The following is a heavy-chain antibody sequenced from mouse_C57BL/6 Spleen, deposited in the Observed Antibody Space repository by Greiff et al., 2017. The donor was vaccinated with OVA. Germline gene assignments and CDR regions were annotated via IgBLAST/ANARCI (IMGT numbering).Heavy chain of an antibody. Sequence: EVNVVESGGGLVKPGGSLKLSCAASGFTFSDYGMHWVRQAPEKGLEWVAYIRSGSSTIYYADTVKGRFTIARNNAKKTLFLQMTGLRSKDTAMYYGASPVRSSSHYAMDYWGQGTSVTVSS. CDR1: GFTFSDYG. CDR3: ASPVRSSSHYAMDY. V-gene: IGHV5-17*01. D-gene: IGHD1-1*01. CDR2: IRSGSSTI. J-gene: IGHJ4*01.